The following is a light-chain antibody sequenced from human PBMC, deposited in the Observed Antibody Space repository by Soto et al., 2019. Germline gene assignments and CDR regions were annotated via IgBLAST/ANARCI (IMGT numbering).Light chain of an antibody. Sequence: QAVVTQPPSVSGTPGQRVTISCSGSNSNLGRYTVNWYQQLPGSSPKLLIYSNHQRASGDPGRFSGSKSGTSASLAISGLQSDDEAVYYCAAWDDSLNGVVFGGGTKLTVL. CDR3: AAWDDSLNGVV. CDR2: SNH. CDR1: NSNLGRYT. J-gene: IGLJ2*01. V-gene: IGLV1-44*01.